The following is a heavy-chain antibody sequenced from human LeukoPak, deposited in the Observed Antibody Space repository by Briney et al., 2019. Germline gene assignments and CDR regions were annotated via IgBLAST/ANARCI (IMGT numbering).Heavy chain of an antibody. V-gene: IGHV3-74*01. CDR3: AKDRDPMPSRGMDV. Sequence: GRSLRLSCAASGFTFSNYWMHWVRQAPGKGLVWVSRIKSDGSDPSYADSVKGRFTISRDNAKSTLYLQMNSLRAEDTAVYYCAKDRDPMPSRGMDVWGQGTTVAVSS. D-gene: IGHD2-2*01. J-gene: IGHJ6*02. CDR2: IKSDGSDP. CDR1: GFTFSNYW.